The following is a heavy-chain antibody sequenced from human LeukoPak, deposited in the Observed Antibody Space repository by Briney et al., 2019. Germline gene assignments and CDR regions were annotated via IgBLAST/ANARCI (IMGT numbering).Heavy chain of an antibody. CDR3: ARESDSSAYYYNWFDP. CDR1: GGSISSGDYY. CDR2: IYYSGST. Sequence: PSETLSLTCTVSGGSISSGDYYWSWLRQPPGKGLEWIGYIYYSGSTYYNPSLKSRVTISVDTSKNQFSLKLSSVTAADTAVYYCARESDSSAYYYNWFDPWGQGTLVTVSS. D-gene: IGHD3-22*01. V-gene: IGHV4-30-4*08. J-gene: IGHJ5*02.